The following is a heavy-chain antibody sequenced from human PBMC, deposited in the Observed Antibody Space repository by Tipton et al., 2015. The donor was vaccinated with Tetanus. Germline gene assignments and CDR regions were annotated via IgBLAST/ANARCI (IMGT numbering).Heavy chain of an antibody. CDR3: ASGDREQGKFDY. J-gene: IGHJ4*02. CDR1: GGSISSGGYY. Sequence: TLSLTCTVSGGSISSGGYYWSWIRQHPGKGLEWIGYIYYSGSTYYNPSLKSRLTISVDTSKNQFSLKLSSVTAADTAVYYCASGDREQGKFDYWGQGTLVTVSS. D-gene: IGHD7-27*01. V-gene: IGHV4-31*03. CDR2: IYYSGST.